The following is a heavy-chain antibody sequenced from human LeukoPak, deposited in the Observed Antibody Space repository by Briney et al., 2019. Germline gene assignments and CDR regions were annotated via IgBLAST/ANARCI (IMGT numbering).Heavy chain of an antibody. CDR2: IIPMFGIA. CDR1: GGTFSRYA. D-gene: IGHD6-19*01. V-gene: IGHV1-69*01. Sequence: GSSVKVSCKASGGTFSRYAISWVRQAPGQGLEWMGGIIPMFGIANYAQKFQGRVTITADESTSTAYMELSSLRSEDTAVYHCARDRPYTGGWRGFDYWGQGTLVTVSS. CDR3: ARDRPYTGGWRGFDY. J-gene: IGHJ4*02.